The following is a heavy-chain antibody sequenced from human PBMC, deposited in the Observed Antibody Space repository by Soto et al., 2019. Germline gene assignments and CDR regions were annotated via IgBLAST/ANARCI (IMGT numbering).Heavy chain of an antibody. CDR2: ISWNSGSI. CDR3: AKDALPTYCSSTSCYSEGYFQH. CDR1: GFTFDDYA. D-gene: IGHD2-2*01. Sequence: EVQLVESGGGLVQPGRSLRLSCAASGFTFDDYAMHWVRQAPGKGLEWVSGISWNSGSIGYADSVKGRFTISRDNAKNSLYLQMNSLRAEDTALYYCAKDALPTYCSSTSCYSEGYFQHWGQGTLVTVSS. V-gene: IGHV3-9*01. J-gene: IGHJ1*01.